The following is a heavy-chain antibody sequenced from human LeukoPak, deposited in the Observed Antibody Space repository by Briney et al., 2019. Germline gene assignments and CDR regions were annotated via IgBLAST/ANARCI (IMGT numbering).Heavy chain of an antibody. J-gene: IGHJ4*02. D-gene: IGHD2-2*01. CDR1: GYTFTSYA. Sequence: GASVKVSCKASGYTFTSYAMHWVRQAPGQRLEWMGWINAGNGNTKYSQKFQGRVTITRDTSASTAYMELSSLRSEDTAVYYCARESGEGGRVVPAAIDYWGQGTLVTVSS. CDR2: INAGNGNT. CDR3: ARESGEGGRVVPAAIDY. V-gene: IGHV1-3*01.